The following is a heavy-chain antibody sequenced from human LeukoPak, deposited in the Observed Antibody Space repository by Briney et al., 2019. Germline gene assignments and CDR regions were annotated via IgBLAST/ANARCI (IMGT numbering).Heavy chain of an antibody. D-gene: IGHD2-2*01. J-gene: IGHJ4*02. Sequence: GGSLRLSCAASGFTFSSYAMSWVRQAPGKGLEWVSGISGRGASKYYADSVKGRFTISRDNSKNTLYLQMNSLRAEDTAVYYCAKGVVVAPDVTPFDYWGQGTLVTVSS. CDR1: GFTFSSYA. CDR2: ISGRGASK. V-gene: IGHV3-23*01. CDR3: AKGVVVAPDVTPFDY.